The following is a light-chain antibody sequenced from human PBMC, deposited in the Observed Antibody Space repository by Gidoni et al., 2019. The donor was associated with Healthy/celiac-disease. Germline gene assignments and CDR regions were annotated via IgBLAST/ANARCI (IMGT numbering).Light chain of an antibody. V-gene: IGKV3-20*01. Sequence: EIVLTQSPGTLSLSPGERATLSCRASQSVSSSYLAWYQQKPGQAPRLLIYGASSRATGIPDRFSGSGSGTDFTLLISRLEPEDFAVYYCQQYGSSPKKFGQGTKVEIK. CDR3: QQYGSSPKK. CDR2: GAS. CDR1: QSVSSSY. J-gene: IGKJ1*01.